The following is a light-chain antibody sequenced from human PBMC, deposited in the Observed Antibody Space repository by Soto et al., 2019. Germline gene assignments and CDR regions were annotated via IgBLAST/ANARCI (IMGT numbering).Light chain of an antibody. CDR3: QQFAKSST. Sequence: GDRVTITCRASQSISSWLAWYQQKPGRAPSLLIFDATTLHSGVPSRFSGGGSGTEFTLTINGLQPDDFATYYCQQFAKSSTFGQGTKVDIK. CDR1: QSISSW. J-gene: IGKJ1*01. CDR2: DAT. V-gene: IGKV1-5*01.